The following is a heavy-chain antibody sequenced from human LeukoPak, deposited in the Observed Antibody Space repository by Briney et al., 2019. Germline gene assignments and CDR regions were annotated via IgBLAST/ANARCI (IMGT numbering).Heavy chain of an antibody. V-gene: IGHV3-33*01. J-gene: IGHJ4*02. CDR2: IWFDGSNK. D-gene: IGHD1-26*01. CDR3: ARAPVPYSGTYYPHY. CDR1: GFSFSTYG. Sequence: GGSLRLSCAASGFSFSTYGMNWVRQAPGKGLEWVAIIWFDGSNKNYADSVKGRFTISRDNSKNTLYLQMNSLRVDDTAVYYCARAPVPYSGTYYPHYWGQGTLVTVSS.